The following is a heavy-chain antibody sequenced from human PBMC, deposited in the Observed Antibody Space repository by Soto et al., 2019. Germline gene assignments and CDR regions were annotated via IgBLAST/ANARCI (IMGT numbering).Heavy chain of an antibody. V-gene: IGHV4-4*02. CDR3: ARVSGSYYYGMDV. J-gene: IGHJ6*02. Sequence: QVQLQESGPGLVKPSGTLSLTCAVSGGSISSSNWWSWVRQPPGKGLEWIGEIYHSGSTNYNPTLKSRVTISVDKSKNQSSLKLSFVIAADTAVYYCARVSGSYYYGMDVWGQGTTVTVSS. CDR1: GGSISSSNW. CDR2: IYHSGST. D-gene: IGHD1-26*01.